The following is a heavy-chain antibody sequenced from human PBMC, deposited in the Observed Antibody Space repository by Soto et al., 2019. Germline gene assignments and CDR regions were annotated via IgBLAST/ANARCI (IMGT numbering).Heavy chain of an antibody. D-gene: IGHD6-19*01. J-gene: IGHJ4*02. CDR1: GFTVSSNY. Sequence: VGSLRLSCAASGFTVSSNYMSWVRQAPGKGLEWVSVIYSGGSTYYADSVKGRFTISRDNSKNTLYLQMNSLRAEDTAVYYCARVPIAVAGPFYYWGQGTLVTVSS. CDR2: IYSGGST. CDR3: ARVPIAVAGPFYY. V-gene: IGHV3-66*01.